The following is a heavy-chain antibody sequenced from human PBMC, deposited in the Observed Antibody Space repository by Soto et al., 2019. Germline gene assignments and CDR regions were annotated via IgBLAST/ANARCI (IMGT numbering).Heavy chain of an antibody. Sequence: EVQLVESGGGLVKPGGSLRLSCAASGFTFSSYSMNWVRQAPGKGLEWVSSISSSSSYIYYADSVKGRFTISRDNAKNSLYLQMNGLRAEDTAVYYCARGLAGYRGSQKIDYWGQGTLVTVSS. J-gene: IGHJ4*02. CDR2: ISSSSSYI. CDR1: GFTFSSYS. CDR3: ARGLAGYRGSQKIDY. D-gene: IGHD1-26*01. V-gene: IGHV3-21*01.